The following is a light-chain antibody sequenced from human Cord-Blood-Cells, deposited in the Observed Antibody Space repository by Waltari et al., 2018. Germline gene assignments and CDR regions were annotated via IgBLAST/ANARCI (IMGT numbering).Light chain of an antibody. J-gene: IGLJ2*01. Sequence: SYELTQPPSVSVSPGQTASITCSGDKLGDKYACCYQQKPGPSPLLVIYKDSKRPSGISERFSGSSSGNTATLTISGTQAMDEADYYCQAWDSSTVVFGGGTKLTVL. CDR3: QAWDSSTVV. CDR1: KLGDKY. CDR2: KDS. V-gene: IGLV3-1*01.